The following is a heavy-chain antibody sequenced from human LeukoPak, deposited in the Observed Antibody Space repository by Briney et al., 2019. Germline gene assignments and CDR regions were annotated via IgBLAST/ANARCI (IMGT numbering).Heavy chain of an antibody. D-gene: IGHD2-15*01. Sequence: SETLSLTCTVSGGSISSSSYYWGWIRQPPGKGLEWIGSIYTSGSTNYNPSLKSRVTISVDTSKNQFSLKLSSVTAADTAVYYCARDRGWYHAFDIWGQGTMVTVSS. J-gene: IGHJ3*02. CDR3: ARDRGWYHAFDI. V-gene: IGHV4-39*07. CDR1: GGSISSSSYY. CDR2: IYTSGST.